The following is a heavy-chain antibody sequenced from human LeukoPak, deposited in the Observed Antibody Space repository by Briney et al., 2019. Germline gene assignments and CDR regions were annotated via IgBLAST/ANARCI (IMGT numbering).Heavy chain of an antibody. CDR3: ARRSHQTYTTAYSFDI. D-gene: IGHD2-2*02. J-gene: IGHJ3*02. CDR2: ISSGGTTI. Sequence: PGGSLRLSCAASGFTFNSYSMNWVRQAPGKGLEWFSYISSGGTTIYYADSVKGRFTISRDNSKSSLYLQMNSLRAEDTAVYYCARRSHQTYTTAYSFDIWGQGTMVTVSS. CDR1: GFTFNSYS. V-gene: IGHV3-48*04.